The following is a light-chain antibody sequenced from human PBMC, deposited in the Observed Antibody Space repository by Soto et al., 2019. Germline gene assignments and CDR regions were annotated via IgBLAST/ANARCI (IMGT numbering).Light chain of an antibody. CDR1: QSVTSNY. CDR2: GAS. J-gene: IGKJ1*01. Sequence: EIVLTQSPGTLSLSPGERAPLSCGASQSVTSNYLAWYQQKPGQAPRLLIYGASRRATGVPDRFIGSGSGTDFTLTISRLEPEDFAVYYCQHYITSLTTFGQGTKVDIK. V-gene: IGKV3-20*01. CDR3: QHYITSLTT.